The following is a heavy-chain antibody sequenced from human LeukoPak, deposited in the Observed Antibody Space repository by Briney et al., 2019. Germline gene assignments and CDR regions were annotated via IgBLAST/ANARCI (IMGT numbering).Heavy chain of an antibody. J-gene: IGHJ4*02. CDR2: ISSSSSYI. Sequence: GGSLRLSCAASGFTFRRYSMTWVRQAPGKGLEWVSSISSSSSYIYYADSVKGRFTISRDNAKNSLYLQMNSLRAEDTAVYYCERDSIIVVIRPAYFDYWGQGTLVTVSS. CDR3: ERDSIIVVIRPAYFDY. CDR1: GFTFRRYS. V-gene: IGHV3-21*01. D-gene: IGHD3-22*01.